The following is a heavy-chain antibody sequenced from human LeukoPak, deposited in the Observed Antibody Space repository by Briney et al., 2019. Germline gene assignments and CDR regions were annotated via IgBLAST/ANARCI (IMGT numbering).Heavy chain of an antibody. CDR1: GFTFSSYG. CDR3: AKRRDYFDH. V-gene: IGHV3-48*01. Sequence: GGSLRLSCAASGFTFSSYGMHWLRQAPGKGLEWLSYISGSGSTTYYADSVRGRFTISRDNSQSSLYLQMNSLRTEDTAVYYCAKRRDYFDHWGQGALVTVSS. CDR2: ISGSGSTT. J-gene: IGHJ4*02.